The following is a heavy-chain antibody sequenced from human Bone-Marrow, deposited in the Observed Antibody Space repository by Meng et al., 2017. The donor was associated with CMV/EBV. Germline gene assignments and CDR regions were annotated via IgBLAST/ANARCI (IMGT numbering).Heavy chain of an antibody. CDR2: MNPNSGNT. V-gene: IGHV1-8*01. CDR1: GYTFTSYD. J-gene: IGHJ6*02. Sequence: ASVKVSCKASGYTFTSYDINWVRQATGQGLEWMGWMNPNSGNTGYAQKFQGRVTMTRDTSISTAYMELSSLTSEDTAVYYCARGVARTYYDFWSGCGDVWGQGTTVTVSS. D-gene: IGHD3-3*01. CDR3: ARGVARTYYDFWSGCGDV.